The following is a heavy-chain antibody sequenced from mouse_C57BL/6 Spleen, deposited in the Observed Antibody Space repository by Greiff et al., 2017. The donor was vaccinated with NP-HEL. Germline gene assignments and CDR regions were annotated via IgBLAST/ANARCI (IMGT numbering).Heavy chain of an antibody. Sequence: QVQLQQSGPELVKPGASVKISCKASGYSFTSYYIHWVKQRPGQGLEWIGWIYPGSGNTKYNEKFKGKATLTADTSSSTAYMQLSSLTSEDSAVYYCARAYDGGFDYWGQGTTLTVSS. D-gene: IGHD2-12*01. CDR3: ARAYDGGFDY. V-gene: IGHV1-66*01. CDR1: GYSFTSYY. J-gene: IGHJ2*01. CDR2: IYPGSGNT.